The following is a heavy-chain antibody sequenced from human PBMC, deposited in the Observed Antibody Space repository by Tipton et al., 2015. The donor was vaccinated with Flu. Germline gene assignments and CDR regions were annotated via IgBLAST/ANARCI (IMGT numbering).Heavy chain of an antibody. CDR2: IYSGGST. J-gene: IGHJ4*02. V-gene: IGHV3-53*01. Sequence: SLRLSCAASGFTVSSNYMGWVRQAPGKGLEWVSVIYSGGSTYYADSVKGRFTISRDNSKNTLYLQMNSLRAEDTAVYYCARVSGGGYYFDYWGQGTLVTVSS. CDR3: ARVSGGGYYFDY. D-gene: IGHD2-15*01. CDR1: GFTVSSNY.